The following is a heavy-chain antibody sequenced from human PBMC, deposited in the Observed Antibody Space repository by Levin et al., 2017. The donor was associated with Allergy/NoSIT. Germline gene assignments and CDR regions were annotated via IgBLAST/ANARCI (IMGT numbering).Heavy chain of an antibody. CDR1: GVTLSSYA. CDR2: ISGSGGST. V-gene: IGHV3-23*01. Sequence: GVSLKISCAASGVTLSSYAMSWVRKAPGKGLEWVSAISGSGGSTYHADSVKGRFTISRDNSKNTLYLQMNSLRAEDTAVYYCAKCDVVAAPYNWFDPWGQGTLVTVSS. J-gene: IGHJ5*02. CDR3: AKCDVVAAPYNWFDP. D-gene: IGHD5-12*01.